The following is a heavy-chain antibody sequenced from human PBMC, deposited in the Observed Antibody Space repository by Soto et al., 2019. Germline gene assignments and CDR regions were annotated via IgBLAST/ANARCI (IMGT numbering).Heavy chain of an antibody. Sequence: QVQLVQSGAEVKKPGSSVKVSCKASGGTFRDYAISWVRQAPGQGLEWMGGIIPIFGTGNYAQKFQGRITITADEPTTTGYMELSSLRSEDTAVYYCVRALGSGYYWRDWGQGTLVTVSS. CDR2: IIPIFGTG. D-gene: IGHD3-22*01. CDR1: GGTFRDYA. J-gene: IGHJ4*02. CDR3: VRALGSGYYWRD. V-gene: IGHV1-69*12.